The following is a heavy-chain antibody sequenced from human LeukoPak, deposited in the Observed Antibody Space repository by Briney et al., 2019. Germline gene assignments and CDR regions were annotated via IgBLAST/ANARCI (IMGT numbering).Heavy chain of an antibody. CDR1: GYSISSGYY. Sequence: SSETLSLTCAVSGYSISSGYYWGWIRQPPGKGLEWIGSIYHSGSTYCNPSLKSRVTISVDTSKNQFSLKLSSVTAADTAVYYCARPVSAGATTDAFDIWGQGTMVTVSS. J-gene: IGHJ3*02. V-gene: IGHV4-38-2*01. CDR3: ARPVSAGATTDAFDI. CDR2: IYHSGST. D-gene: IGHD1-26*01.